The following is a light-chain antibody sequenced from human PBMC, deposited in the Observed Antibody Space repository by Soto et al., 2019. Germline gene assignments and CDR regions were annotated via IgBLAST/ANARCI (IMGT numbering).Light chain of an antibody. CDR3: ETWDSNTHPV. CDR2: LEGSGSY. V-gene: IGLV4-60*02. CDR1: SGHSSYI. Sequence: QAVVTQSSSASASLGSSVKLTCTLSSGHSSYIIAWHQQQPGKAPRYLMKLEGSGSYNKGSGVPDRFSGSSSGADRYLTISNLQFEDEADYYCETWDSNTHPVFGGGTQLTVL. J-gene: IGLJ3*02.